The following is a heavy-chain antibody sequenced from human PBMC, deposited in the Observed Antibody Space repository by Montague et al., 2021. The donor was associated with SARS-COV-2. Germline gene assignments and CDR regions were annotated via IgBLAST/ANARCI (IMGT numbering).Heavy chain of an antibody. V-gene: IGHV4-34*01. D-gene: IGHD2-2*01. Sequence: SETLSLTCAVDGRSFGGYYWSWIGQPPCEGLACFGEVYRSGSTNYNPSLKSRVTISVDTSKSQFSLKLSSVTAADTAVYYCARVRAVPAAMRIFSLGRSYYGMDVWGQGTTVTVSS. CDR1: GRSFGGYY. CDR3: ARVRAVPAAMRIFSLGRSYYGMDV. CDR2: VYRSGST. J-gene: IGHJ6*02.